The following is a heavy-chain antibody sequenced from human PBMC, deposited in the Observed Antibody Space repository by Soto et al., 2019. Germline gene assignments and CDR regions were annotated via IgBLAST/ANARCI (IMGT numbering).Heavy chain of an antibody. J-gene: IGHJ4*02. D-gene: IGHD2-2*01. CDR3: AKGTYSNSPFDY. CDR1: GFTFNNFV. Sequence: GGSLRLSCAASGFTFNNFVMSWVRQAPGKGLEWVSSITATGGGTYYADSVKGRFTISRDNSKNTMYLQMNSLRAEDTAVYYCAKGTYSNSPFDYWGQGALVTVSS. CDR2: ITATGGGT. V-gene: IGHV3-23*01.